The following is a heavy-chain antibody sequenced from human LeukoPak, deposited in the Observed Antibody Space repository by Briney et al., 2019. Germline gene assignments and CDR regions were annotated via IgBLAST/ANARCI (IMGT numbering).Heavy chain of an antibody. D-gene: IGHD2-21*01. CDR2: IYYSGST. Sequence: SGTLSLTCTVSGGSISTYYWSWIRQPPGKGLEWIGYIYYSGSTNYNPSLKSRVTISVDTSKNQFSLKLSSVTAADTAVYYCAKSNGCGLVDIWGQGKMVTVSS. V-gene: IGHV4-59*12. CDR3: AKSNGCGLVDI. J-gene: IGHJ3*02. CDR1: GGSISTYY.